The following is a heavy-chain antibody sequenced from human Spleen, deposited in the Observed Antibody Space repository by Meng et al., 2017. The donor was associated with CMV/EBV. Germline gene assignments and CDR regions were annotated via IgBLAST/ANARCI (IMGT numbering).Heavy chain of an antibody. Sequence: ASVKVSCKASGYTFTSYDINWVRQATGQGLEWMGWMNPNSGNTGYAQKFQGRVTMTRNTSISTAYMELSSLRSEDTAVYYCARGALRSSGWYEGGWFDPWGQGTLVTVSS. CDR1: GYTFTSYD. J-gene: IGHJ5*02. CDR2: MNPNSGNT. V-gene: IGHV1-8*01. D-gene: IGHD6-19*01. CDR3: ARGALRSSGWYEGGWFDP.